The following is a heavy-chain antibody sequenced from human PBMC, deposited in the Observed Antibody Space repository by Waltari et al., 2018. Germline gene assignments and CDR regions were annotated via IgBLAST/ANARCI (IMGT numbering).Heavy chain of an antibody. CDR3: ARVARRTYRSPVPGRHYYYGMDV. CDR1: GFTFSSYW. J-gene: IGHJ6*02. V-gene: IGHV3-74*03. Sequence: EEQLVESGGGLVQPGDSLRLSCAASGFTFSSYWMHLVRQGPGRGPLWEALNRSGARDTTDSGSFKGLFTISRDNAKITLYLQMYRRRAEETAVYYCARVARRTYRSPVPGRHYYYGMDVWGQGTTVTVSS. CDR2: NRSGARDT. D-gene: IGHD1-1*01.